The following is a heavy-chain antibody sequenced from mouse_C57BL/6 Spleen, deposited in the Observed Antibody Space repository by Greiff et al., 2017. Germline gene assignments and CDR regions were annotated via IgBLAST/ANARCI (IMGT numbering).Heavy chain of an antibody. Sequence: QVQLQQPGAELVQPGASVKMSCKASGYTFTSYWITWVKQRPGQGLEWIGDIYPGSGSTNYNEKFKSKATLTVDTSSSTAYMQLSSLTSEDSAVYYCARGYYDYDGDYGYWGQGTTLTLSS. CDR2: IYPGSGST. CDR1: GYTFTSYW. V-gene: IGHV1-55*01. CDR3: ARGYYDYDGDYGY. J-gene: IGHJ2*01. D-gene: IGHD2-4*01.